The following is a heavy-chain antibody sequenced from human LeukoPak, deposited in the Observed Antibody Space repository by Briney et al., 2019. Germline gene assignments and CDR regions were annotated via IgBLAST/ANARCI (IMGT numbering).Heavy chain of an antibody. D-gene: IGHD5-12*01. CDR3: ARSRRWLHFDY. CDR1: GGSISSYY. CDR2: IYYSGST. J-gene: IGHJ4*02. V-gene: IGHV4-59*01. Sequence: SETLSLTCTVSGGSISSYYWSWIRQPPGKGLGWIGYIYYSGSTNYNPSLKSRVTISVDTSKNQFSLKLSSVTAADTAVYYCARSRRWLHFDYWGQGTLVTVSS.